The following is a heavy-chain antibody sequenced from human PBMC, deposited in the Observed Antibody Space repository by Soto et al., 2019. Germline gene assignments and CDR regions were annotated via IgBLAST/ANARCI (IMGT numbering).Heavy chain of an antibody. Sequence: GGSLRLSCAASGFTVSSNYMSWVRQAPGKGLEWVSVIYSGGSTYYADSVKGRFTISRDNSKNTLYLQMNSLRAEDTAVYYCARGPKKFLGMDVWGQGTTVTVSS. CDR1: GFTVSSNY. V-gene: IGHV3-53*01. CDR3: ARGPKKFLGMDV. J-gene: IGHJ6*02. CDR2: IYSGGST.